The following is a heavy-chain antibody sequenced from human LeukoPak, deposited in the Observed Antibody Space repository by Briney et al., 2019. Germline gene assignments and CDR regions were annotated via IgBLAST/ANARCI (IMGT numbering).Heavy chain of an antibody. CDR1: GYTLTGLS. J-gene: IGHJ4*02. CDR2: FDPEDGET. CDR3: ATLRTYYDYVWGVEGFDY. Sequence: ASVKVSCKVSGYTLTGLSMHWVRQAPGKGLEWMGGFDPEDGETIYAQKFQGRVTMTEDTSTDTAYMELSSLRSEDTAVYYCATLRTYYDYVWGVEGFDYWGQGTLVTVSS. V-gene: IGHV1-24*01. D-gene: IGHD3-16*01.